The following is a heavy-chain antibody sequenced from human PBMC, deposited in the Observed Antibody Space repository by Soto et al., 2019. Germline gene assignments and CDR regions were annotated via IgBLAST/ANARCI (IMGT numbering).Heavy chain of an antibody. D-gene: IGHD3-9*01. CDR2: ISGSGGST. V-gene: IGHV3-23*01. CDR1: GFTFSSYA. CDR3: AKGPDYDILTGYWSYFDY. Sequence: EVQLLESGGGLVQPGGSLRLSCAASGFTFSSYAMSWVRQAPGKGLEWDSAISGSGGSTYYADSVKGRFTISRDNSKNTLYLQMNSLRAEDTAVYYCAKGPDYDILTGYWSYFDYWGQGTLVTVSS. J-gene: IGHJ4*02.